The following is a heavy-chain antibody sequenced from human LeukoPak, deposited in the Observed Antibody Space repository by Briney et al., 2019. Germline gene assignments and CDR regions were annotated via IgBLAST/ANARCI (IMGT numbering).Heavy chain of an antibody. D-gene: IGHD2-21*02. J-gene: IGHJ6*02. CDR1: GFTFSSYA. Sequence: PGGSLRLSCAASGFTFSSYALHWVRQAPGKGLDWVALISFEGSAKYYADSVRGRFTISRDNSKSTLYLQVNSLRPEDTAVYYCATVRETGGDQDHPFYGMDVWGQGTTVTVSS. CDR3: ATVRETGGDQDHPFYGMDV. CDR2: ISFEGSAK. V-gene: IGHV3-30*04.